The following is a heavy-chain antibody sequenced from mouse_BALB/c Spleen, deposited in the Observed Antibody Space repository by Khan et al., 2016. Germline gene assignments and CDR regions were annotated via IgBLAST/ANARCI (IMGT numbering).Heavy chain of an antibody. CDR1: GYTFTSYT. V-gene: IGHV1-4*01. J-gene: IGHJ2*01. Sequence: QVQLKESGAELARPGASVKMSCKASGYTFTSYTMFWVKQRPGQGLEWIGYIAPRSDYPDYNQKFKDKATLTADKSSTTAYMQLNSLTSEDSAVYYCAREGLLLGYFDYWGQGTTLTVSS. CDR2: IAPRSDYP. CDR3: AREGLLLGYFDY. D-gene: IGHD2-12*01.